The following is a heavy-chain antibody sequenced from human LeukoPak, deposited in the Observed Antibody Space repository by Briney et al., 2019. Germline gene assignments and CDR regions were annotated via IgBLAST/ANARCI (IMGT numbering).Heavy chain of an antibody. D-gene: IGHD3-10*01. V-gene: IGHV1-69*13. CDR3: ARERIYFGSGRDLTDARLFYYYGMDV. Sequence: GASVKVSCKASGGTFSSYAISWVRQAPGQGLEWMGGIIPIFGTANYAQKFQGRVTITADESTSTAYMELSSLRSEDTAVYYCARERIYFGSGRDLTDARLFYYYGMDVWGQGTTVTVS. J-gene: IGHJ6*02. CDR1: GGTFSSYA. CDR2: IIPIFGTA.